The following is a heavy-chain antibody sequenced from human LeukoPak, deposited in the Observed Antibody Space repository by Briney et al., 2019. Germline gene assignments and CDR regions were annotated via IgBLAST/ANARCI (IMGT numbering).Heavy chain of an antibody. V-gene: IGHV3-30*12. J-gene: IGHJ5*02. CDR2: ITHDGSSK. Sequence: GGSLRLSCAGSGFAFNIFGMHWIRQAPGKGLEWVTSITHDGSSKYYADSVKGRFTISRDNAKNSLYLQMNSLRAEDTAVYYCVRDLGGILSWGQGTLVTVSS. CDR3: VRDLGGILS. CDR1: GFAFNIFG. D-gene: IGHD2-15*01.